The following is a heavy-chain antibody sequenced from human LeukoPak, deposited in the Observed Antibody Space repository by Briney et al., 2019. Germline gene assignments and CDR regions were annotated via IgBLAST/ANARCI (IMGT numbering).Heavy chain of an antibody. CDR3: TRDLRWLHYED. V-gene: IGHV3-74*01. Sequence: GGSLRLSCAASRFTFSTYWMHWVRQAPGKGLVWVSRINSDGSSTDYADSVKGRFTISRDNAKNTLYLQMNSLRADDTAIYYCTRDLRWLHYEDWGQGTLVTVSS. J-gene: IGHJ4*02. CDR1: RFTFSTYW. D-gene: IGHD5-12*01. CDR2: INSDGSST.